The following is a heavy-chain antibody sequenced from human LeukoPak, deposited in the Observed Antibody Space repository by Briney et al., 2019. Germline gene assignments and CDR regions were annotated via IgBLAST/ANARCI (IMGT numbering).Heavy chain of an antibody. V-gene: IGHV4-39*07. D-gene: IGHD4-11*01. CDR3: ARDSTVTTHFDY. J-gene: IGHJ4*02. Sequence: KPSETLSLTCTVSGGSISSSSHYWGWIRQPPGKGLEWIGSIYYSGSTNYNPSLKSRVTISVDTSKNQFSLKLSSVTAADTAVYYCARDSTVTTHFDYWGQGTLVTVSS. CDR2: IYYSGST. CDR1: GGSISSSSHY.